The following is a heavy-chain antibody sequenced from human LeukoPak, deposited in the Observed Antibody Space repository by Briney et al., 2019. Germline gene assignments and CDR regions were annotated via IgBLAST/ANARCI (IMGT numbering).Heavy chain of an antibody. CDR3: ARHVSTSESENFDY. CDR2: IYTSGST. V-gene: IGHV4-4*09. D-gene: IGHD3-10*02. Sequence: GYIYTSGSTNHNPSLKSRVTISVDTSKNQFSLKLSSVTAADTAVYYCARHVSTSESENFDYWGQGTLVTVSS. J-gene: IGHJ4*02.